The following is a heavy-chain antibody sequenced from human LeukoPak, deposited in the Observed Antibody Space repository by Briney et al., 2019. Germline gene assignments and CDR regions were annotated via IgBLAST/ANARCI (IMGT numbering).Heavy chain of an antibody. D-gene: IGHD5-24*01. J-gene: IGHJ4*02. CDR3: ARGFDGYNSHFDY. Sequence: ASVKVSCKASGYTFTGYYMHWVRQAPGQGLEWMGWINPNSGGTNYAQKFQGRVTMTRDTSISTAYMELSSLRSDDTAVYYCARGFDGYNSHFDYWGQGTLVTVSS. CDR1: GYTFTGYY. V-gene: IGHV1-2*02. CDR2: INPNSGGT.